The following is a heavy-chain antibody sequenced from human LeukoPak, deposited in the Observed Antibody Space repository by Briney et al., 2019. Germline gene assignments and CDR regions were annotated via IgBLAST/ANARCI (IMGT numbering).Heavy chain of an antibody. CDR2: ISAYNGNT. J-gene: IGHJ4*02. D-gene: IGHD3-9*01. CDR3: ARGSYDILTGYYYYLDY. CDR1: GYTFTSYG. V-gene: IGHV1-18*04. Sequence: GASVKVSCKASGYTFTSYGISWVRQAPGQGLEWMGWISAYNGNTNYAQKLQGRVTMTTDTSTSTAYMELRSLRSDDTAVYYCARGSYDILTGYYYYLDYWGQGTLVTVSS.